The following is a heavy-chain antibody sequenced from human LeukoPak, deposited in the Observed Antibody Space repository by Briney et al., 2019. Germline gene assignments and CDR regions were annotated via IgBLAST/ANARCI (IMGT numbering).Heavy chain of an antibody. Sequence: VASVKVSCKASGYTFTSYYMHWVRQAPGQGLEWMGRINPNSGGTNYAQKFQGWVTMTRDTSISTAYMELSRLRSDDTAVYYCARGWXGPDNWFDPWGQGTLVTVSS. J-gene: IGHJ5*02. V-gene: IGHV1-2*04. CDR3: ARGWXGPDNWFDP. CDR1: GYTFTSYY. CDR2: INPNSGGT.